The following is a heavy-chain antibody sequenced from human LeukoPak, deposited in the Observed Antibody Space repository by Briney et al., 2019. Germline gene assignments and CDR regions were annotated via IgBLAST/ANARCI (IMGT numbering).Heavy chain of an antibody. V-gene: IGHV3-66*02. CDR3: VNLPGGGY. D-gene: IGHD7-27*01. CDR2: IYSGGNT. J-gene: IGHJ4*02. Sequence: GGSLRLSCAASGLTVSSNYMTWIRQAPRKGLEWVSIIYSGGNTYYADSVKGRSAISRDNSKNTVYLQMNSLRAEDTAVYYCVNLPGGGYWGQGTLVTVSS. CDR1: GLTVSSNY.